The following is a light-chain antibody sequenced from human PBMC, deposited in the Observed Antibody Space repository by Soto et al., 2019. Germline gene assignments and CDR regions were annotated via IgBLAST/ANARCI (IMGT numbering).Light chain of an antibody. Sequence: DIHLTQSPAFLSASIGDKVTITCRASQGISSYLAWYQQKPGKTPNLLIYSASTLQSGVPSRFSGSGSGTEFTLTISSLQPEDFATYFCQQINSYPVTFGGGTKVEIQ. J-gene: IGKJ4*01. CDR2: SAS. V-gene: IGKV1-9*01. CDR1: QGISSY. CDR3: QQINSYPVT.